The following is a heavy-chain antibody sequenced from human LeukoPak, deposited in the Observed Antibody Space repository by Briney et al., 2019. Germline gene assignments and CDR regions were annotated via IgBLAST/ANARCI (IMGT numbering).Heavy chain of an antibody. CDR1: GFTVSSNY. CDR2: IYSGGST. CDR3: ARAAKYSRRLGYYGMDV. J-gene: IGHJ6*02. V-gene: IGHV3-66*01. D-gene: IGHD6-6*01. Sequence: GGSLRLSCAASGFTVSSNYMSWVRQAPGKGLEWVSVIYSGGSTYYADSVKGRFTISRDNSKNTLYLRMNSLRAEDTAVYYCARAAKYSRRLGYYGMDVWGQRTTVTVSS.